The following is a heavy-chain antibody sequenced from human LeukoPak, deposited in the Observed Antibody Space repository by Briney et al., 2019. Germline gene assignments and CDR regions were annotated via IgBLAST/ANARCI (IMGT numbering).Heavy chain of an antibody. CDR3: ARVGSGWGLDY. J-gene: IGHJ4*02. V-gene: IGHV3-33*01. CDR2: IWNDGSNK. Sequence: GGSLRLSCAASGFTFSIYGMLWVRQALGKGLEWVAIIWNDGSNKYYADSVKGRFTISRDNSKNTLYLQMNGLRAEDTAVYYCARVGSGWGLDYWGQGTLVTVSS. D-gene: IGHD6-19*01. CDR1: GFTFSIYG.